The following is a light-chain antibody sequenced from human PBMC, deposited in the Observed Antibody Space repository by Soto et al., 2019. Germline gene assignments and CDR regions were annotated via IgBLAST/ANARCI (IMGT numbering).Light chain of an antibody. CDR2: AAS. CDR1: QGISNY. CDR3: QKYVDAPKT. V-gene: IGKV1-27*01. J-gene: IGKJ2*01. Sequence: DIQMTQSPSSLSASVGDRVTITCRASQGISNYLAWYQQKPGKVPKLLIYAASTLQSGVPSRFIGSGSGTDFNLTISSLQPEDAATSYCQKYVDAPKTFGQGTKLEIK.